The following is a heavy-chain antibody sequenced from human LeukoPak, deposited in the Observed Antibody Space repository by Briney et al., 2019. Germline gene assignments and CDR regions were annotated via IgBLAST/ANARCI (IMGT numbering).Heavy chain of an antibody. Sequence: GGSLRLSCAAPGFTFSSYAMSWVRQAPGKGLEWVSAISGSGGSTYYADSVKGRFTISRDNAKNSLYLQMNSLRAEDTAVYYCARHTVTTRAFDYWGQGTLVTVSS. CDR2: ISGSGGST. J-gene: IGHJ4*02. CDR3: ARHTVTTRAFDY. D-gene: IGHD4-17*01. V-gene: IGHV3-23*01. CDR1: GFTFSSYA.